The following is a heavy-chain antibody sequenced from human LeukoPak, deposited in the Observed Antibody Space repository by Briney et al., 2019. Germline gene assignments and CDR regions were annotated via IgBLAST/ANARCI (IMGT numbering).Heavy chain of an antibody. J-gene: IGHJ4*02. CDR2: ISSSGGTI. CDR3: AKEGGDWGEGYFDY. V-gene: IGHV3-11*01. CDR1: GFTFSDSY. D-gene: IGHD7-27*01. Sequence: GGSLRLSCAASGFTFSDSYMSWIRQVPGKGLEWISYISSSGGTIYYADSVEGRFTISRDNAKNSLYLQMNSLRAEDTAVYYCAKEGGDWGEGYFDYWGQGTLVTVSS.